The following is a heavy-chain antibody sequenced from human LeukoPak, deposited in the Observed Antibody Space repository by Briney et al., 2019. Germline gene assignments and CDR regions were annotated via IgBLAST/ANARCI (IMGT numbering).Heavy chain of an antibody. J-gene: IGHJ4*02. CDR2: ISSSSSYI. V-gene: IGHV3-21*01. D-gene: IGHD1-14*01. CDR1: GFTFSSYS. CDR3: ARGEEGMAADY. Sequence: GGSLRLSCAASGFTFSSYSMNWVRQAPGKGLEWVSSISSSSSYIYYADSVKGRFTISRDNAKNSLYLQMNSLRADDTAVYYCARGEEGMAADYWGQGTLVTVSS.